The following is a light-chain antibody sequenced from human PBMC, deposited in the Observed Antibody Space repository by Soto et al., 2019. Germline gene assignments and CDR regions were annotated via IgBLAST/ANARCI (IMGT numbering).Light chain of an antibody. CDR2: KDS. CDR1: ALPKQY. Sequence: SYELTQPTSVPVSPGQTARITCSGDALPKQYAYWYQQKPGQAPVLVIYKDSERPSGIPERFSGSGSGTTVTLTISGVQADDEADYYCQSADSSGTYVVFGGGTKLTVL. CDR3: QSADSSGTYVV. V-gene: IGLV3-25*03. J-gene: IGLJ2*01.